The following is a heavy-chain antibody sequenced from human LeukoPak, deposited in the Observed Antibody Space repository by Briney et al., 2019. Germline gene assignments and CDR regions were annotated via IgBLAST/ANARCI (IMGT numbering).Heavy chain of an antibody. Sequence: SETLSLTRTVSGGSISSYYWSWIRQPPGKGLEWIGYIYYSGSTNYNPSLKSRVTISVDTSKNQFSLKLSSVTAADTAVYYCARFSWSLYYFDYWGQGTLVTVSS. D-gene: IGHD6-13*01. V-gene: IGHV4-59*01. CDR3: ARFSWSLYYFDY. CDR2: IYYSGST. CDR1: GGSISSYY. J-gene: IGHJ4*02.